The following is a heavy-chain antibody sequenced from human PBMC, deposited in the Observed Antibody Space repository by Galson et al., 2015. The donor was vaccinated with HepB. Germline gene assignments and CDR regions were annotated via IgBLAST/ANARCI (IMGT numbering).Heavy chain of an antibody. Sequence: SVKVSCKASGGTFSSYAISWVRQAPGQGLEWMGGIIPIFGTANYAQKFQGRVTITADESTSTAYMELSSLRSEDTAVYYCARDALGYCSSTSCYDAFDIWGQGTMVTVSS. J-gene: IGHJ3*02. D-gene: IGHD2-2*01. CDR2: IIPIFGTA. CDR3: ARDALGYCSSTSCYDAFDI. CDR1: GGTFSSYA. V-gene: IGHV1-69*13.